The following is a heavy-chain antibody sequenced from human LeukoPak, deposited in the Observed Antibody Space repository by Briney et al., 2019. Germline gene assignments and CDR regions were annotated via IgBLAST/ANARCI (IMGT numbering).Heavy chain of an antibody. CDR3: ATDYWRQYQADSAFDI. Sequence: PGGSLRLSCAASGFTFSTAWMSWVRQAPGKGLEWVGRIKSIIDGGATDYAAPVKGRFTFSRDDSKNMLYLQMSSLRTEDTAVYYCATDYWRQYQADSAFDIWGQGTMVAVSS. J-gene: IGHJ3*02. CDR1: GFTFSTAW. CDR2: IKSIIDGGAT. D-gene: IGHD2-2*01. V-gene: IGHV3-15*01.